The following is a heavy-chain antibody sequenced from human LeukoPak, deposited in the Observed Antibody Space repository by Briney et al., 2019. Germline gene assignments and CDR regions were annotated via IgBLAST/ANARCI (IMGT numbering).Heavy chain of an antibody. D-gene: IGHD3-10*01. J-gene: IGHJ5*02. Sequence: GGSLRLSYADSGFTFRRYGMRWVRQAQGKGVEWGSAISGSGGRTYYADSLKGRFPISRHNPKNTLYLQMNSLRAEDTAVYYCAKGDQYYYGSGSYSDWFDPWGQGTLVTVSS. CDR2: ISGSGGRT. CDR3: AKGDQYYYGSGSYSDWFDP. V-gene: IGHV3-23*01. CDR1: GFTFRRYG.